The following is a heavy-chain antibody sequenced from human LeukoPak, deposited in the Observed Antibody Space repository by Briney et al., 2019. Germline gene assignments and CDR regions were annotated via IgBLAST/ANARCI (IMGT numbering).Heavy chain of an antibody. CDR3: AILGEDCSGGSCYNDYFDY. CDR1: GYTFTSYY. D-gene: IGHD2-15*01. CDR2: INPSGGST. J-gene: IGHJ4*02. V-gene: IGHV1-46*01. Sequence: GASAKVSCKASGYTFTSYYMHWVRQAPGQGLEWMGIINPSGGSTSYAQKFQGRVTMTRDTSTSTVYMELSSLRSEDTAVYYCAILGEDCSGGSCYNDYFDYWGQGTLVTVSS.